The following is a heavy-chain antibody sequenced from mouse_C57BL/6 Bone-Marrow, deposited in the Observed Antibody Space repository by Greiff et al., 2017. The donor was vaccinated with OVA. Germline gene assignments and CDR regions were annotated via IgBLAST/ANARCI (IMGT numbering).Heavy chain of an antibody. CDR1: GFTFSSYA. D-gene: IGHD2-5*01. CDR2: ISSGGDYI. V-gene: IGHV5-9-1*02. J-gene: IGHJ2*01. CDR3: TREYSNYSYYFDY. Sequence: EVQVVESGAGLVKPGGSLKLSCAASGFTFSSYAMSWVRQTPEKRLEWVAYISSGGDYIYYADTVKGRFTISRDNARNTLYLQMSSLKSEDTAMYYCTREYSNYSYYFDYWGQGTTLTVSS.